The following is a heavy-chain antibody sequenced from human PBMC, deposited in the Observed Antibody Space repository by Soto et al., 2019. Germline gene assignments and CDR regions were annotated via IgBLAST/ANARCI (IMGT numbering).Heavy chain of an antibody. V-gene: IGHV4-30-4*01. CDR1: CGSISSGDYY. J-gene: IGHJ4*02. D-gene: IGHD2-2*01. CDR3: ARAVPAASRGEFDY. Sequence: QVQLQESGPGLVKPSQTLSLTCTVSCGSISSGDYYWSWIRQPPGKGREWIGYIYYSGSTYYNPSLTSRVTISVDTSKNQFSLKLSSVTAADTAVYYCARAVPAASRGEFDYWGQGTLVTVSS. CDR2: IYYSGST.